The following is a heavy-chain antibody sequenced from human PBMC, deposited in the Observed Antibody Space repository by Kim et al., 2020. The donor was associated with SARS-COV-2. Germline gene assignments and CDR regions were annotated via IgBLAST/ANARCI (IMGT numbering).Heavy chain of an antibody. CDR3: ARAGLPHTVYNWFDP. V-gene: IGHV1-46*01. D-gene: IGHD4-17*01. J-gene: IGHJ5*02. CDR1: GYTFTSYY. Sequence: ASVKVSCKASGYTFTSYYMHWVRQAPGQGLEWMGIINPSGGSTSYAQKFQGRVTMTRDTSTSTVYMELSSLRSEDTAMYYCARAGLPHTVYNWFDPWGQGTLVTVSS. CDR2: INPSGGST.